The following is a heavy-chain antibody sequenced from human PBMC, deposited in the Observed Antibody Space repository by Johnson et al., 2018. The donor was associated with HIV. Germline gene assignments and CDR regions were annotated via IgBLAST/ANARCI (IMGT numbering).Heavy chain of an antibody. J-gene: IGHJ3*02. V-gene: IGHV3-7*01. CDR2: IKQDGREK. Sequence: VQLVESGGGLVQPGVSLRLSCAASGFTFSAYWMTWVRQAPGKGLEWVAKIKQDGREKYYVDSVKGRFTISRDNSKNTLYLQMNSLRAEDTAVYYCARDRWSTIMGAFDIWGQGIIVTVSS. CDR1: GFTFSAYW. CDR3: ARDRWSTIMGAFDI. D-gene: IGHD5/OR15-5a*01.